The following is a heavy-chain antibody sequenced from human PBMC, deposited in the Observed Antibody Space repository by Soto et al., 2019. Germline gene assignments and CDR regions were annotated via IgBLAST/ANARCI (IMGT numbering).Heavy chain of an antibody. CDR1: GGSISSSSYY. J-gene: IGHJ3*02. CDR2: IYYSGST. Sequence: PSETLSLTCTVSGGSISSSSYYWGWIRQPPGKGLGWIGSIYYSGSTYYNPSLKGRVTISVDTSKNQFSLKLSSVTAADTAVYYCARGTTVTSAFDIWGQGTMVTVSS. D-gene: IGHD4-17*01. CDR3: ARGTTVTSAFDI. V-gene: IGHV4-39*01.